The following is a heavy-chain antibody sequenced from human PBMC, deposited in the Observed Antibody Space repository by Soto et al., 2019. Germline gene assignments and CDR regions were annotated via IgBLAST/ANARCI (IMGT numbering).Heavy chain of an antibody. CDR2: TRNKANSYTT. V-gene: IGHV3-72*01. J-gene: IGHJ4*02. CDR1: GFTFSDHY. D-gene: IGHD3-22*01. CDR3: ARAPYYYDSSGYVV. Sequence: PGGSLRLSCAASGFTFSDHYMDWVRQAPGKGLEWVGRTRNKANSYTTEYAASVKGRFTISRDDSKNSLYLQMNSLKTEDTAVYYCARAPYYYDSSGYVVWGQGTLVTVSS.